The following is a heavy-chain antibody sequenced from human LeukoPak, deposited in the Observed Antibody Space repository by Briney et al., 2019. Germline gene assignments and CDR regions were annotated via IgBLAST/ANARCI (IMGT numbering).Heavy chain of an antibody. D-gene: IGHD4-23*01. Sequence: SETLSLTCTVSGGSISSGDYYWSWIRQPPGKGLEWIGYIYYSGSTYYNPSLKSRVTISVDTSKNQFSLKLSSVTAADTAAYYCAGSLDYGGNPALDYWGQGTLVTVSS. CDR2: IYYSGST. CDR3: AGSLDYGGNPALDY. V-gene: IGHV4-30-4*08. J-gene: IGHJ4*02. CDR1: GGSISSGDYY.